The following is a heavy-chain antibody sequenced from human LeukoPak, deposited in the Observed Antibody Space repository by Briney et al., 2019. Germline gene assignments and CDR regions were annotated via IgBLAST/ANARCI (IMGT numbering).Heavy chain of an antibody. D-gene: IGHD1-26*01. J-gene: IGHJ4*02. V-gene: IGHV3-11*05. CDR2: ISGSSSYT. CDR1: GFMFSDYY. CDR3: ARGARYSGSYYDY. Sequence: PGGSLTLSCAASGFMFSDYYMNWIRQAPGKGLEWVSYISGSSSYTNYADSVKGRFTISRDNAKNSLYLQMNSLRAEDTAVYYCARGARYSGSYYDYWGQGTLVTVSS.